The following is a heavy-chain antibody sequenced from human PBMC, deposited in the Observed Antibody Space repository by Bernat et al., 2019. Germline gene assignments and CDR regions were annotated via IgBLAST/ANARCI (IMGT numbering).Heavy chain of an antibody. J-gene: IGHJ4*02. Sequence: QVQLVQSGAEVKKPGASVKVSCKASGYTFTSYDINWVRQATGQGLEWMGWMNPNSGNTGYAQKFQGKSTIPRKPSIRTAYMGWGSLRLENTAVYSCGGAFNDSSVRKAFNIGAQGTRVTV. CDR1: GYTFTSYD. D-gene: IGHD3-22*01. V-gene: IGHV1-8*01. CDR3: GGAFNDSSVRKAFNI. CDR2: MNPNSGNT.